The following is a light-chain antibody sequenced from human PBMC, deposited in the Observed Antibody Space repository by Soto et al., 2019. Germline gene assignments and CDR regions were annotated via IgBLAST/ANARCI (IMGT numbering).Light chain of an antibody. CDR2: DAS. J-gene: IGKJ4*01. CDR3: KQRSNWLT. V-gene: IGKV3-11*01. CDR1: QSVSSY. Sequence: EIVLTQSPATLSLSPGERATLSCRASQSVSSYLAWYQQKPGQAPRLLIYDASNRATGIPARFSGSGSGTDFTLTISSLEPEDFADYYCKQRSNWLTFGGGTKVEIK.